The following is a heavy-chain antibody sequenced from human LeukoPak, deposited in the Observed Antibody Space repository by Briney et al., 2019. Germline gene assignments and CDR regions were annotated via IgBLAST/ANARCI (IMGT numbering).Heavy chain of an antibody. CDR2: IRSKAYGGTT. Sequence: LSLTCAVYGGSFSGYYWSWVRQAPGKGLEWVGFIRSKAYGGTTEYAASVKGRFTISRDDSKSIAYLQMNSLKTEDTAVYYCTRGGYYGMDVWGQGTTVTVSS. V-gene: IGHV3-49*04. CDR3: TRGGYYGMDV. J-gene: IGHJ6*02. CDR1: GGSFSGYY.